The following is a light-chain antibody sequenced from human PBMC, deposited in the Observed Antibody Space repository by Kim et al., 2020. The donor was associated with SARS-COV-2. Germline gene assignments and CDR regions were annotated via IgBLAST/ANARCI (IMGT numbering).Light chain of an antibody. CDR3: SSYTATTTLV. Sequence: GQSITISCKGTSSDVGGYDHVSWYQQYPGKAPKLMIYDVSHRPSGVSNRFSGSKSGKTASLTISGLQAEDEADYYCSSYTATTTLVFGGGTQLTVL. CDR2: DVS. V-gene: IGLV2-14*03. CDR1: SSDVGGYDH. J-gene: IGLJ2*01.